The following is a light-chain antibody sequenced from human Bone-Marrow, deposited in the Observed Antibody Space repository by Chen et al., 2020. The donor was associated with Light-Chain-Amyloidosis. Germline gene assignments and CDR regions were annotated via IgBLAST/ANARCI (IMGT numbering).Light chain of an antibody. CDR2: EVT. CDR3: SSYAGDNNYVV. CDR1: SGDVGRYNY. Sequence: QSALTQPPSASGSPGQSVTISCTGTSGDVGRYNYVSWYQQNPGKAPKLMIYEVTKRPSGVPDRFSGYRSGNAASLTVSGLQADDEADYYCSSYAGDNNYVVFGGGTKLTVL. V-gene: IGLV2-8*01. J-gene: IGLJ2*01.